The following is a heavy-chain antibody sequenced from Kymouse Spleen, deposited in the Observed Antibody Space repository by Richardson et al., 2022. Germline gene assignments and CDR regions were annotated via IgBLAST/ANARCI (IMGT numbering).Heavy chain of an antibody. CDR3: AKDKGDYYGSGRFDY. CDR1: GFTFDDYA. D-gene: IGHD3-10*01. J-gene: IGHJ4*02. Sequence: EVQLVESGGGLVQPGRSLRLSCAASGFTFDDYAMHWVRQAPGKGLEWVSGISWNSGSIGYADSVKGRFTISRDNAKNSLYLQMNSLRAEDTALYYCAKDKGDYYGSGRFDYWGQGTLVTVSS. CDR2: ISWNSGSI. V-gene: IGHV3-9*01.